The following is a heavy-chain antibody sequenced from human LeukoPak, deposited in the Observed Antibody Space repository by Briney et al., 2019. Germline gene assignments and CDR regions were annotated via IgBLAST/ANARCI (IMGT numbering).Heavy chain of an antibody. CDR2: IKQDGSEK. J-gene: IGHJ6*03. D-gene: IGHD4-11*01. CDR3: ARVKLNYSNYDGDYYYYYMDV. Sequence: PGGSLRLSCAASGFTFSSYWMSWVRQAPGKGLEWVANIKQDGSEKYYVDSVKGRFTISRDNAKNSLYLQMNSLRAEDTAVYYCARVKLNYSNYDGDYYYYYMDVWGKGTTVTVSS. CDR1: GFTFSSYW. V-gene: IGHV3-7*01.